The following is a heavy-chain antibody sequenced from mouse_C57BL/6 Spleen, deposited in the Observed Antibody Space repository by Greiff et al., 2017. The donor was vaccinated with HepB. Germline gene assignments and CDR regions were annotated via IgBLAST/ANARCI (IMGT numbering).Heavy chain of an antibody. V-gene: IGHV1-80*01. J-gene: IGHJ4*01. CDR3: ARFYSPIYAMDY. CDR1: GYAFSSYW. Sequence: VQLQQSGAELVKPGASVKISCKASGYAFSSYWMNWVKQRPGKGLEWIGQIYPGDGDTNYNGKFKGKATLTADKSSSTAYMQLSSLTSEDSAVYFCARFYSPIYAMDYWGQGTSVTVSS. D-gene: IGHD1-1*01. CDR2: IYPGDGDT.